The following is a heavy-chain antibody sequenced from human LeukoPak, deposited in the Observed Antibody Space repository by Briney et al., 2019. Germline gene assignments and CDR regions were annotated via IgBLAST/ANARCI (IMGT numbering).Heavy chain of an antibody. CDR2: IWYDGSNK. V-gene: IGHV3-33*01. J-gene: IGHJ4*02. CDR3: ARGPAMVRGVILDY. Sequence: GGSLRLSCAASGFTFNSYGMHWVRQAPGKGLEWVAVIWYDGSNKYYADSVKGRFTISRDNSKNTLYLQMNSLRAEDTAVYYCARGPAMVRGVILDYWGQGTLVTVSS. CDR1: GFTFNSYG. D-gene: IGHD3-10*01.